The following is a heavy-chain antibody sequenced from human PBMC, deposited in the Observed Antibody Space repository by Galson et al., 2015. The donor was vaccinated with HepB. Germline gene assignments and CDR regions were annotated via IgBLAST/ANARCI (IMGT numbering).Heavy chain of an antibody. D-gene: IGHD5-12*01. CDR2: ITGSGGNI. J-gene: IGHJ6*02. V-gene: IGHV3-23*01. CDR3: AKDGYIVAKQIYGMDV. Sequence: LRLSCAASGFTLSSYAMSWVRQAPGKGLEWVSGITGSGGNIYYADSVKGRFTIPRDNSKTTLYLQMNSLRAEDTAVYYRAKDGYIVAKQIYGMDVWGQGTTVTVSS. CDR1: GFTLSSYA.